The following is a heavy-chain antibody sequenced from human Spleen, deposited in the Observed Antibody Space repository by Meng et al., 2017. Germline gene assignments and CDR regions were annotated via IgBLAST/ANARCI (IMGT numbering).Heavy chain of an antibody. V-gene: IGHV4-39*07. CDR2: IYYSGST. CDR3: ARVAYGYCSGGSCYLIDY. CDR1: GGSISSSSYY. J-gene: IGHJ4*02. Sequence: SETLSLTCTVSGGSISSSSYYWGWIRQPPGKGLEWIGSIYYSGSTYYNPSLKSRVTISVDTSKNQFSLKLSSVTAADTAVYYCARVAYGYCSGGSCYLIDYWGQGTLVTVSS. D-gene: IGHD2-15*01.